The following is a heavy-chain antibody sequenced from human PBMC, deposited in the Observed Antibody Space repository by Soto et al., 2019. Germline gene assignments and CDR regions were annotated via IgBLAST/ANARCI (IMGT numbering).Heavy chain of an antibody. J-gene: IGHJ4*02. CDR3: ARGVSAGVDY. V-gene: IGHV1-8*01. CDR2: MQPSTGRT. D-gene: IGHD1-26*01. CDR1: GYSFTSLD. Sequence: ASVKVSWNASGYSFTSLDINWVRQTAGQGLEWMGWMQPSTGRTGYAQKFQGRVTMTRDTSINTAYMELTTLTSDDTAFYYCARGVSAGVDYWGQGTLVTVSS.